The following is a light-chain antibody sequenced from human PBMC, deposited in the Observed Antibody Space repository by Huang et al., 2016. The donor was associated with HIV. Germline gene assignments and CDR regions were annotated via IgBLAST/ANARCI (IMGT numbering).Light chain of an antibody. V-gene: IGKV3-11*01. CDR3: QQRCAWPLT. CDR2: CAS. Sequence: EIVLTQSPATRSFSPGERATLSCRAMQSVRCYFAWYQQKPGQAPRLLIYCASNRATSSPARFSGSGSGTDFTRTISNLQSEDFAVYYCQQRCAWPLTFGGGTKVEI. J-gene: IGKJ4*01. CDR1: QSVRCY.